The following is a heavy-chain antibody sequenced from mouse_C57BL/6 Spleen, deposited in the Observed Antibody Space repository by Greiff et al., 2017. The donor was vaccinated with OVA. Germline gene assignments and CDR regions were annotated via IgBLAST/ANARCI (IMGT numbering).Heavy chain of an antibody. Sequence: QVQLQQSGPELVKPGASVKISCKASGYAFSSSWMNWVKQRPGKGLEWIGRIYPVDGDTNYNGKFKGKATLTADKSSSTAYMQLSSLTSEDSAVYFCFLSTTVVAHWYFDVWGTGTTVTVSS. D-gene: IGHD1-1*01. CDR2: IYPVDGDT. J-gene: IGHJ1*03. CDR1: GYAFSSSW. V-gene: IGHV1-82*01. CDR3: FLSTTVVAHWYFDV.